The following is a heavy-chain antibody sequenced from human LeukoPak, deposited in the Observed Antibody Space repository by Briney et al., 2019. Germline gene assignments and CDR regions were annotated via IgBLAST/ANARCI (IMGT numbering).Heavy chain of an antibody. D-gene: IGHD3-22*01. J-gene: IGHJ4*02. V-gene: IGHV3-23*01. Sequence: PGGSLRVSCAASGCTFSSYAMNWARQAPGKGLEWVSTITGSGADTYYADSVKGRFTISRDNSKNTLYLQMNSLRAEDTAIYYCAKDPYVGGGYHFDSWGQGSLVTVSS. CDR2: ITGSGADT. CDR1: GCTFSSYA. CDR3: AKDPYVGGGYHFDS.